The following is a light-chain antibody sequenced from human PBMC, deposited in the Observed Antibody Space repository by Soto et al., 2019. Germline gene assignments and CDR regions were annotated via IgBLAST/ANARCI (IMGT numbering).Light chain of an antibody. CDR2: DAS. CDR1: QSISSW. J-gene: IGKJ2*01. Sequence: DIQMTQSPSTLSASVGDRVTITCRASQSISSWLAWYQQKPGKAPKLLIYDASSLESGVPSRFSGSGSGTEFTLTISRLQPDDFATYYCQQYNSYPYTFVQGTKLEIK. CDR3: QQYNSYPYT. V-gene: IGKV1-5*01.